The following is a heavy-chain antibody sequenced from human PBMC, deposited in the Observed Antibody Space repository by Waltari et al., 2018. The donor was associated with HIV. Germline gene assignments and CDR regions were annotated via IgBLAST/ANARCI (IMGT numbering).Heavy chain of an antibody. Sequence: EVQLVVSGGGLVKPGGSVRLSCAASAFTFSGHTMNWVRQAPGKGLEWVSSISSSGTYIYYVDSVQGRFTISRDNAKNSLYLQMNSLRVEDTAIYYCAKVDTHGYLPYNWGQGTLVTVSS. D-gene: IGHD5-12*01. J-gene: IGHJ4*02. CDR3: AKVDTHGYLPYN. CDR2: ISSSGTYI. CDR1: AFTFSGHT. V-gene: IGHV3-21*01.